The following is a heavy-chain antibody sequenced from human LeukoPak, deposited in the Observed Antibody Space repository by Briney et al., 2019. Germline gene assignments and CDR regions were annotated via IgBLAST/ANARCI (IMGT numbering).Heavy chain of an antibody. D-gene: IGHD3-22*01. CDR1: GYTLTELS. CDR2: FDPEDGET. J-gene: IGHJ4*02. CDR3: ATGVYYDSGVYPPLYYFAS. V-gene: IGHV1-24*01. Sequence: ASVKVSCKVSGYTLTELSMHWVRQAPGKGLEWMGGFDPEDGETIYAQKFQGRVTMTEDTSTDTAYMELSSLRSEDTAVYYCATGVYYDSGVYPPLYYFASGGKGPLVPVSS.